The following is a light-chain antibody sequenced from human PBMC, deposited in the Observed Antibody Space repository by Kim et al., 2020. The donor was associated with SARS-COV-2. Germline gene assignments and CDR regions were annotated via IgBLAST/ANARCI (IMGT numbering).Light chain of an antibody. CDR1: QDIRND. CDR3: LQHSTYPIT. CDR2: GAS. V-gene: IGKV1-17*01. J-gene: IGKJ5*01. Sequence: ASVGDRVTIPCRASQDIRNDLGWYQQNPGRAPKRLIYGASSLQSGVPSRFSGSGSGTEFTLTIGSVQPEDFATYFCLQHSTYPITFGQGTRLEIK.